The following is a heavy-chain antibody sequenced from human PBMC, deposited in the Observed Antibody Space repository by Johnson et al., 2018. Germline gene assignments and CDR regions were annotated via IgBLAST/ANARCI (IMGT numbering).Heavy chain of an antibody. CDR1: GFTFSNYD. V-gene: IGHV3-23*04. Sequence: VQLVESGGGLVQPGGSLRLSCAASGFTFSNYDMGWVHQAPGKGLEWVSSIRDTGSSTFYSDSVKGRFTISRDNSDHTLYLEMTTVRAEDTAKYCCAKQYNICWYWFDCWGQGTLVTGSP. CDR2: IRDTGSST. D-gene: IGHD6-19*01. J-gene: IGHJ4*02. CDR3: AKQYNICWYWFDC.